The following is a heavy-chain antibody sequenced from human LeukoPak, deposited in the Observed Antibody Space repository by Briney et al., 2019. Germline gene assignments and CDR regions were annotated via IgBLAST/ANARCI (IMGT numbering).Heavy chain of an antibody. J-gene: IGHJ4*02. Sequence: PGGSLRLSCAASGFTVSSNYMTWVRQAPGKGLEWVSVIYSGGSTYYADSVKGRFTISRHNSKNTMYLQMNSLRAEDTAVYYCARSDYYDIFDYWGQGTLVTVSS. V-gene: IGHV3-53*04. CDR1: GFTVSSNY. CDR3: ARSDYYDIFDY. D-gene: IGHD3-22*01. CDR2: IYSGGST.